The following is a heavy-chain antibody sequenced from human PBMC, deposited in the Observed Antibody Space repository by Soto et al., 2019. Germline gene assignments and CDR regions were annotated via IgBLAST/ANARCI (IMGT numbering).Heavy chain of an antibody. V-gene: IGHV4-31*03. CDR3: ARVNPLSGPVFDY. J-gene: IGHJ4*02. D-gene: IGHD6-25*01. CDR1: GGSISSGGYY. Sequence: SETLSLTCTVSGGSISSGGYYWSWIRQHPGKGLEWIGYIYYSGSTYYNPSLKSRVTISVDTSKNQFSLKLSSVTAADTAVYYRARVNPLSGPVFDYWGQGTLVTVSS. CDR2: IYYSGST.